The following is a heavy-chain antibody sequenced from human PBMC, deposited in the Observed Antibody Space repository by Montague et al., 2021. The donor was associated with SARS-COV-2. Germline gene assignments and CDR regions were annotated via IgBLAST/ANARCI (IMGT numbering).Heavy chain of an antibody. V-gene: IGHV4-59*01. CDR1: GGSISRYF. CDR2: VHDIESS. D-gene: IGHD3-16*01. CDR3: ARVTLGGRDGRTRQYEGLDS. Sequence: SETLSLTCTVSGGSISRYFRNWIRQTPGKGLEWMGYVHDIESSIYNPSLQSRITILLDTPKNQFSLRLNAVTAADTAVYYCARVTLGGRDGRTRQYEGLDSWGQGILVTVSS. J-gene: IGHJ4*02.